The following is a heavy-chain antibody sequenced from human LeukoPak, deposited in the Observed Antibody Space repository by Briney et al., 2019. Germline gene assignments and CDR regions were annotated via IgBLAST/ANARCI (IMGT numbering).Heavy chain of an antibody. D-gene: IGHD3-10*01. V-gene: IGHV4-34*01. CDR2: INHSGST. CDR3: ARGWKYYYGSGSYRWFDP. J-gene: IGHJ5*02. Sequence: SETLSLTCAVYGGSFSGYCWSWIRQPPVKGLEWIGEINHSGSTNYNPSLKSRVTISVDTSKNQFSLKLSSVTAADTAVYYCARGWKYYYGSGSYRWFDPWGQGTLVTVSS. CDR1: GGSFSGYC.